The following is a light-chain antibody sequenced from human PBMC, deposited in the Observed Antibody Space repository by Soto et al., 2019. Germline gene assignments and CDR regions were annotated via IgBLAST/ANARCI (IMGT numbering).Light chain of an antibody. CDR2: DAS. CDR1: QSVSSIY. J-gene: IGKJ2*01. Sequence: EIVLTQTPATLSLSPGERATLSCGASQSVSSIYLAWYQHKPGLAPRILIYDASSRATGIPDRCSGSGSGTDFTLTTSRPEPEDFAVYYCQQYGSSPYTFGQGTKLEIK. V-gene: IGKV3D-20*01. CDR3: QQYGSSPYT.